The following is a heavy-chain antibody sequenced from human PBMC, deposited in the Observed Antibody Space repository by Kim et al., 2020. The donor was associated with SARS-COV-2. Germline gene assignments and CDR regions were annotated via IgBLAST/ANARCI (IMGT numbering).Heavy chain of an antibody. V-gene: IGHV4-34*01. J-gene: IGHJ5*02. CDR3: SWSLYHAPSATWVRFDP. CDR1: GGSFSGYY. D-gene: IGHD2-2*01. Sequence: SETLSLTCAVYGGSFSGYYWNWIRRPPGGGLDWIGAIWHSGTANYNPSLKSRVTISVDTSKNQFSLTLTSVTAAAAAASFCSWSLYHAPSATWVRFDPLG. CDR2: IWHSGTA.